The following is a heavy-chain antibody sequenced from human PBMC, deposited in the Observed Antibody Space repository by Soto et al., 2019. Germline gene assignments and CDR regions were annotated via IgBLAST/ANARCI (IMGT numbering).Heavy chain of an antibody. V-gene: IGHV2-5*02. CDR3: AHGEGGYDLDYYYYYGMDV. CDR1: GFSLSTSGVG. CDR2: IYWDDDK. Sequence: QITLKESGPTLVKPTQTLTLTCTFSGFSLSTSGVGVGWIRQPPGKALEWLALIYWDDDKRYSPSLKSRLTITKDTXINRVXXTMTNMDPVDTATYYCAHGEGGYDLDYYYYYGMDVWGQGTTVTVSS. J-gene: IGHJ6*02. D-gene: IGHD5-12*01.